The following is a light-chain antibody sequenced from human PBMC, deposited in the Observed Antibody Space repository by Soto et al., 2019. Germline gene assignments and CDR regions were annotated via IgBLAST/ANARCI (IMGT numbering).Light chain of an antibody. J-gene: IGKJ1*01. V-gene: IGKV3-20*01. CDR3: HQYNNSPRT. CDR1: QSVSSRN. Sequence: EIVLTQSPGTLSLSPGERATLSCRASQSVSSRNLAWYQQKPGQAPRLLIYGASSTATGIPDRFSGSGSGTDFTLTISRLEPEDFAVYYCHQYNNSPRTFGQGTKVEIK. CDR2: GAS.